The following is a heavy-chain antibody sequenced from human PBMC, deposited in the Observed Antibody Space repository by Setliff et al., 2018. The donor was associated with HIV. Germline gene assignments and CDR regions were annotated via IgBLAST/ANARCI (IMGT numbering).Heavy chain of an antibody. CDR1: GGSIISGSNY. D-gene: IGHD6-13*01. J-gene: IGHJ3*02. CDR2: IYTSGST. Sequence: PSETLSLTCTVSGGSIISGSNYWSWIRRPAGKGLEWIGRIYTSGSTNYNPSLKSRVTMSVDTSKNQFSLNLNSVTAADTAVYYCVRGPHTSSWYGGYAFDIWGQGTMVTVSS. V-gene: IGHV4-61*02. CDR3: VRGPHTSSWYGGYAFDI.